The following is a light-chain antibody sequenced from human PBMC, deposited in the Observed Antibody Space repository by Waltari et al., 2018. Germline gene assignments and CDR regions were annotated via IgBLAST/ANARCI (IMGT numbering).Light chain of an antibody. CDR3: MQGTYGLT. CDR2: KVF. Sequence: DVVLTQSPLSLPVTLGQPDSISCRSSQGLVHSDGNTYLKWFHQRPGQSPRSLIYKVFKRESGVPDRFSGSGSGTNFTLKISRVEAEDVGVYFCMQGTYGLTFGGGTKVEIK. CDR1: QGLVHSDGNTY. V-gene: IGKV2-30*02. J-gene: IGKJ4*01.